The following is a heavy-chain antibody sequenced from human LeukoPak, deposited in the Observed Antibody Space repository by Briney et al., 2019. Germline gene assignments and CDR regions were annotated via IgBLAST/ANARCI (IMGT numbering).Heavy chain of an antibody. J-gene: IGHJ4*02. Sequence: GRSLRLSCAASGFTFSSYAMHWVRQAPGKGLEWVADMNPDGSTRVYVDSVQGRFTISRDNAKNSVYLQINSLKGEDTAVYYCARDPFHGALDYWGQGTLVTVSS. D-gene: IGHD4/OR15-4a*01. CDR3: ARDPFHGALDY. CDR1: GFTFSSYA. CDR2: MNPDGSTR. V-gene: IGHV3-7*01.